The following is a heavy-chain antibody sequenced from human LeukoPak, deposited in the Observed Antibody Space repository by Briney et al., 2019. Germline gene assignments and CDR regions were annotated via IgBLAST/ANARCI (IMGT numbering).Heavy chain of an antibody. CDR1: GFTFSSYA. CDR3: ARAYYDFWSGYWNYYYYGMDV. J-gene: IGHJ6*02. Sequence: GGSLRLSCAASGFTFSSYAMHWVRQAPGKGLEWVAAISYDGSNKYYADSVKGRFTISRDNSKNTLYLQMNSLRAEDTAVYYCARAYYDFWSGYWNYYYYGMDVWGQGTTVTVSS. CDR2: ISYDGSNK. D-gene: IGHD3-3*01. V-gene: IGHV3-30-3*01.